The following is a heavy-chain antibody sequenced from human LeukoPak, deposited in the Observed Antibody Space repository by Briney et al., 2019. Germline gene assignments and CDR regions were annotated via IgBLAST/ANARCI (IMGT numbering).Heavy chain of an antibody. V-gene: IGHV3-23*01. Sequence: GWSLRLSCAASGFTFSSYAMSWVRQAPGKGLEWVSAISGSGGSTYYADSVKGRFTISRDNSKNTLYLQMNGLRAEDTAVYYCAKGYYDSSGLYDYWGQGTLVTVSS. J-gene: IGHJ4*02. CDR3: AKGYYDSSGLYDY. CDR2: ISGSGGST. CDR1: GFTFSSYA. D-gene: IGHD3-22*01.